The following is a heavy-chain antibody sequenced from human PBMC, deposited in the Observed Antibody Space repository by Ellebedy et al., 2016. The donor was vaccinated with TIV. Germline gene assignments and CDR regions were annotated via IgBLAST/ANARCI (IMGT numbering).Heavy chain of an antibody. D-gene: IGHD2-2*02. CDR3: ALDCTSSSCYNDH. J-gene: IGHJ4*02. V-gene: IGHV1-18*01. Sequence: ASVKVSXKASRGTFSTYGISWVRQAPGQGLEWMGWISGYNGDTNYAQKFQGRVTMTIDTSTTTAHLEVRSLRSDDTAVYYCALDCTSSSCYNDHWGQGTLVTVSS. CDR2: ISGYNGDT. CDR1: RGTFSTYG.